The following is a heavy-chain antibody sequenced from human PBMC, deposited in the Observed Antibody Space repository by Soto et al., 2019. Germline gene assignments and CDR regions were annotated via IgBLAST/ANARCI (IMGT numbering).Heavy chain of an antibody. CDR1: GLTFKSYA. J-gene: IGHJ4*02. CDR2: ISDIGCST. Sequence: GSLRLSCAVSGLTFKSYAMSWVRQAPGKGLEWVSTISDIGCSTSYADSVKGRLTISRDNSMNTLYLQMDSLRVEDTAVYYCVKRDLAYWGQGTLVTVSS. V-gene: IGHV3-23*01. CDR3: VKRDLAY.